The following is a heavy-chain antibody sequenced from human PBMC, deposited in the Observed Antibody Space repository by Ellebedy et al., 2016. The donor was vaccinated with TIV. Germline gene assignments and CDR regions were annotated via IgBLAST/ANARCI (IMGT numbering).Heavy chain of an antibody. CDR3: ARSGELDS. CDR1: GFTFTSYS. V-gene: IGHV3-21*01. J-gene: IGHJ4*02. CDR2: ISSTGYYI. Sequence: PGGSLRLSCAASGFTFTSYSMNWVRQAPGKGLEWVSSISSTGYYIYYADSVKGRFTISRDDAMSSLCLQMNSLSAEDTAVYYCARSGELDSWGQGTLVTVSS. D-gene: IGHD1-26*01.